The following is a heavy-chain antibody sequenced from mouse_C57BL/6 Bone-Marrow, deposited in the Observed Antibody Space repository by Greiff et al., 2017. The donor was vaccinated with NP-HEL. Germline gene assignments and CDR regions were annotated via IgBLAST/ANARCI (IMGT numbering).Heavy chain of an antibody. CDR3: AGDSSGNGDVDY. D-gene: IGHD4-1*02. Sequence: VQLQESGPGLVKPSQSLFLTCSITGFPITSGYYWIWIRQSPGKPLEWMGYITHSGEPFYNPSLQSPISITREPSTNQFFLQLNSLTTEDTAMYYWAGDSSGNGDVDYWGQGTTLTVSS. V-gene: IGHV12-3*01. J-gene: IGHJ2*01. CDR1: GFPITSGYY. CDR2: ITHSGEP.